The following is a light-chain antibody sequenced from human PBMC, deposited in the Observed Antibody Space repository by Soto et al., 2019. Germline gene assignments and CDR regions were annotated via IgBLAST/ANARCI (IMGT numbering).Light chain of an antibody. CDR1: QSLLHSNGYNY. CDR2: LGF. J-gene: IGKJ4*01. V-gene: IGKV2-28*01. Sequence: DLVMTQSPLSLPVTPGEPASISCRSSQSLLHSNGYNYLDWYLQKPGQSPQLLIYLGFNRASGVPDRFSGSGSGTDFTLKISRVEAEDVGVYYCMQSLQAPTFGGGTKVDIK. CDR3: MQSLQAPT.